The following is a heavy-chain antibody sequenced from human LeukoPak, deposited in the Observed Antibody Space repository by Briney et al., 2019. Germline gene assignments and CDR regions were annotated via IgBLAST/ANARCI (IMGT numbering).Heavy chain of an antibody. Sequence: SETLSLTCTVSGGYISSSSYYWGWIRRPPGKGLEWIVSIYYSGSTYYNPSLKSRVTISVDTSKNQFSLNLSSVTAADTAVYYCARHFDYWGQGTLVTVSS. V-gene: IGHV4-39*01. CDR1: GGYISSSSYY. CDR3: ARHFDY. J-gene: IGHJ4*02. CDR2: IYYSGST.